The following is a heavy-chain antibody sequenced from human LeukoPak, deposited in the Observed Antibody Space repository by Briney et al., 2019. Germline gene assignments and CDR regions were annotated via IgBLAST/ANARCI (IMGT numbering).Heavy chain of an antibody. V-gene: IGHV1-3*01. CDR3: ARGVATNRYYFDY. CDR2: INAGNGNT. Sequence: ASVKVSCKTSGYTFTSYGMHWVRQAPGQRLEWMGWINAGNGNTKYSQKFQGRVTITRDTSASTAYMELSSLRSEDTAVYSCARGVATNRYYFDYWGQGTLVTVSS. J-gene: IGHJ4*02. CDR1: GYTFTSYG. D-gene: IGHD5-12*01.